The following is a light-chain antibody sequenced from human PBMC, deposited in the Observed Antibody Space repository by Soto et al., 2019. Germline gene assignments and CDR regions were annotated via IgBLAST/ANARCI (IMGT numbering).Light chain of an antibody. CDR1: QSVTNSY. CDR2: GAS. J-gene: IGKJ1*01. V-gene: IGKV3-20*01. Sequence: EIVLTQSPDTLSLSPGERVTLSCRASQSVTNSYLAWYQQKPGQGPRLLIHGASSRATGTPDRFSGSGSGTYFTLTISRLEPEDFVVYYCQQYGATPGTFGQGTKLDIK. CDR3: QQYGATPGT.